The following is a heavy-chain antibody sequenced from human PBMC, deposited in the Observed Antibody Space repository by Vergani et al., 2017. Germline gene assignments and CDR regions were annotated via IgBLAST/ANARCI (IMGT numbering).Heavy chain of an antibody. CDR1: GFTFSSHA. CDR2: IKNTGDST. V-gene: IGHV3-23*01. J-gene: IGHJ4*02. CDR3: GRGSDNYN. D-gene: IGHD5-24*01. Sequence: EVQLLQSEGAVVQPGGSLRLSCVSSGFTFSSHAMSWVRQGHGQGLELVSSIKNTGDSTHHANSVKGRFTISRDNSKNNLYLQMNSLKVEDTALYYCGRGSDNYNWGQGTLVTVSS.